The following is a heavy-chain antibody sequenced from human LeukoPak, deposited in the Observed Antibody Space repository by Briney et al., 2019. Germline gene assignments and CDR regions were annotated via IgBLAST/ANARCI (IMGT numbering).Heavy chain of an antibody. CDR1: GYTFTSYD. D-gene: IGHD6-13*01. CDR2: MNPNSGNT. Sequence: ASVKVSCKASGYTFTSYDINWVRQATGQGLEWMGWMNPNSGNTGYAQKFQGRVTMTRNTSISTAYMELSSLRSEDTAMYYCARGQLGPTSAPFDSWGQGTLVTVSS. J-gene: IGHJ4*02. V-gene: IGHV1-8*01. CDR3: ARGQLGPTSAPFDS.